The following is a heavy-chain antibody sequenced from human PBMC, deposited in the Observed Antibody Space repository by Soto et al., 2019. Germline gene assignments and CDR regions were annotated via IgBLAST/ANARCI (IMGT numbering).Heavy chain of an antibody. CDR1: GFTVSRNY. Sequence: EVQLVESGGGLIQPGGSLRLSCAASGFTVSRNYMSWVRQAPGKGLAWVSVIYSDGSTYYADSVKGRFTISRDSSNTSLYLHRNSRRGQDTAVYCARVVYAVTTGGAFDSWGQGTMVNVSS. CDR3: ARVVYAVTTGGAFDS. D-gene: IGHD4-17*01. CDR2: IYSDGST. J-gene: IGHJ3*02. V-gene: IGHV3-53*01.